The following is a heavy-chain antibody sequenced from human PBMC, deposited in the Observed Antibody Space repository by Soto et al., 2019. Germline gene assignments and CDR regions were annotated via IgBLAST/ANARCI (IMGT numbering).Heavy chain of an antibody. V-gene: IGHV4-39*01. J-gene: IGHJ4*02. CDR3: ARHSHPIYGDYPSVLDY. D-gene: IGHD4-17*01. CDR2: IYYSGST. Sequence: PSETLSLTCTVSGGSISSSSYYWGWIRQPPGKGLEWIGSIYYSGSTYYDPSLKSRVTISVDTSKNQFSLKLSSVTAADTAVYHCARHSHPIYGDYPSVLDYWGQGTLVTVSS. CDR1: GGSISSSSYY.